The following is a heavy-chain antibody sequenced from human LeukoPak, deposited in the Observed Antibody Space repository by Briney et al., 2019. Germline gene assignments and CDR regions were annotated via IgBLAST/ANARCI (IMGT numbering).Heavy chain of an antibody. Sequence: SVKVSCKASGGTFSSYAISWVRQAPGQGLERMGGIIPIFGTANYAQKFQGRVTITADKSTSTAYMELSSLRSEDTAVYYCATGRRDYYYDRSGSYYFDYWGQGTLVTASS. CDR1: GGTFSSYA. CDR2: IIPIFGTA. J-gene: IGHJ4*02. V-gene: IGHV1-69*06. CDR3: ATGRRDYYYDRSGSYYFDY. D-gene: IGHD3-22*01.